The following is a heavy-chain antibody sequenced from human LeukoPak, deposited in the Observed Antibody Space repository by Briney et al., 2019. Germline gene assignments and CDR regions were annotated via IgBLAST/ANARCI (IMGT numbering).Heavy chain of an antibody. CDR2: INPSGGNT. V-gene: IGHV1-46*01. CDR3: ARVRAVTQTPLGY. Sequence: ASVKVSCKASGYIFTSYYIHWVRQAPGQGLEWMGIINPSGGNTNYAQKFQGRVTMTRDTSTSTVYMELSSLRSEDTAVYYCARVRAVTQTPLGYWGQGTLVTVSS. J-gene: IGHJ4*02. D-gene: IGHD4-17*01. CDR1: GYIFTSYY.